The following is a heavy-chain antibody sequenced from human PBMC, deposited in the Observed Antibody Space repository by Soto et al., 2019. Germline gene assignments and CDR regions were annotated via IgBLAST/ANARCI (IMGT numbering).Heavy chain of an antibody. D-gene: IGHD6-13*01. CDR1: GFTFSSYW. J-gene: IGHJ5*02. CDR2: IKQDGSEK. V-gene: IGHV3-7*03. CDR3: ARVGTGNYNWFDP. Sequence: GGSLRLSCAAAGFTFSSYWMSWVSQAPGKGLEWVANIKQDGSEKYYVDSVKGRFTISRDNAKNSLYLQMNSLRAADTAIYYCARVGTGNYNWFDPWGQGTLVTVSS.